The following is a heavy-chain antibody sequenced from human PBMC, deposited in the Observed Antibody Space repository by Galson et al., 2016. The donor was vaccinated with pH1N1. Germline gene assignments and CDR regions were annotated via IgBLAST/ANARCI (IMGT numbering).Heavy chain of an antibody. Sequence: SLRLSCAASGFTFSSYAMSWVRQAPGKGLEWVSAIIGSGGSTYYADSVKGRFTISRDNSKNTLYLQMNSLRAEDTAVYYCSRGNPPTSTTDYWGQGTLVTVSS. CDR1: GFTFSSYA. V-gene: IGHV3-23*01. D-gene: IGHD1-14*01. J-gene: IGHJ4*02. CDR2: IIGSGGST. CDR3: SRGNPPTSTTDY.